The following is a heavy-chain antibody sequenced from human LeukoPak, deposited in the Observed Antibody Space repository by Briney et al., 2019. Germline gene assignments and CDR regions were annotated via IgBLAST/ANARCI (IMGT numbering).Heavy chain of an antibody. J-gene: IGHJ6*02. CDR1: EFTFSSYT. D-gene: IGHD2-15*01. V-gene: IGHV3-21*01. CDR3: ARDVSGCSGGSCYLSYGMDV. CDR2: ISSSSSYI. Sequence: GGSLRLSCAASEFTFSSYTMNWVRQAPGKGLEWVSSISSSSSYIYYADSVKGRFTISRDNAKNSLYLQMNSLRAEDTAVYYCARDVSGCSGGSCYLSYGMDVWGQGTTVTVSS.